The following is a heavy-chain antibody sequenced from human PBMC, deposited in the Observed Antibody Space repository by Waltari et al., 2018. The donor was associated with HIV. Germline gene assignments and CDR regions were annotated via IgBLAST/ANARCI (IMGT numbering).Heavy chain of an antibody. J-gene: IGHJ1*01. CDR2: ALYTRRPDLFTGQF. D-gene: IGHD6-19*01. CDR3: VRHAAEFRPDFGWILAGVFEP. V-gene: IGHV4-39*01. CDR1: GGSIASSDSF. Sequence: QVQLQESGPGFVKPSETLSLICNVSGGSIASSDSFWGWIRPSPEMNPAGVGSALYTRRPDLFTGQFFAKSSLKSRVALSVDTSKNQVSLRLTSVTAADTGLYYCVRHAAEFRPDFGWILAGVFEPWGLGTQVIVS.